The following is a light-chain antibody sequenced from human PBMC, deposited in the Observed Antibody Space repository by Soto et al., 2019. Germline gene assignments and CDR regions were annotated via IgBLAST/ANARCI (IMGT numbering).Light chain of an antibody. V-gene: IGLV2-8*01. CDR2: EVT. J-gene: IGLJ1*01. Sequence: QSALTQPPSASGSPGQSATISCTGTSSDVGGYNYVSWYQQHPGKAPKLIIYEVTKRPSGVPDRFSGSKSGNTASLTVSGLQAVYEADYYCSSYAVIRVVFGTGTNVTV. CDR3: SSYAVIRVV. CDR1: SSDVGGYNY.